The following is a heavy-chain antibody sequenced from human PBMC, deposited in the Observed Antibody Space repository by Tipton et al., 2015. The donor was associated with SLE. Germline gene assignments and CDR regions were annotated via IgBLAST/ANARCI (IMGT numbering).Heavy chain of an antibody. Sequence: SCAATGFTFSDYVMHWVRQAPGQRLEWMGLINPSGGSTNSALKIQGRVTITRDTSASTAYMELSSLRSEDTAVYYCARDLQGSSWPFDYWGQGTLVTVSS. D-gene: IGHD6-13*01. J-gene: IGHJ4*02. CDR1: GFTFSDYV. CDR2: INPSGGST. CDR3: ARDLQGSSWPFDY. V-gene: IGHV1-46*01.